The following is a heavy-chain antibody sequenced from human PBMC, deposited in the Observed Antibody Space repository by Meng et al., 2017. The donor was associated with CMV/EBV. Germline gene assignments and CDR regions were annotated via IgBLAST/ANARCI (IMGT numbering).Heavy chain of an antibody. CDR3: ARGRGRITIFGVVIIIGDYYYGMDV. J-gene: IGHJ6*02. D-gene: IGHD3-3*01. CDR1: GYTFTSYD. CDR2: MNPNSGNT. V-gene: IGHV1-8*01. Sequence: ASVKVSCKASGYTFTSYDINWVRQATGQGLEWMGWMNPNSGNTGYAQKFQGRVTMTRNTSTSTAYMELSSLRSEDTAVYYCARGRGRITIFGVVIIIGDYYYGMDVWGQGTTVTVSS.